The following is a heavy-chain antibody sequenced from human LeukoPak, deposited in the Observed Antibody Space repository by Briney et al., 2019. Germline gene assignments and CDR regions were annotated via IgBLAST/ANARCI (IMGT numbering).Heavy chain of an antibody. V-gene: IGHV4-31*03. Sequence: SETLSLTCTVSGGSISSGGYYWSWIRQHPGKGLEWIGYIYYSGSTYYNPSLKSRVTISVDTSKNRFSLKLSSVTAADTAVYYCAVQQLVLPGFDPWGQGTLVTVSS. CDR3: AVQQLVLPGFDP. CDR2: IYYSGST. J-gene: IGHJ5*02. D-gene: IGHD6-13*01. CDR1: GGSISSGGYY.